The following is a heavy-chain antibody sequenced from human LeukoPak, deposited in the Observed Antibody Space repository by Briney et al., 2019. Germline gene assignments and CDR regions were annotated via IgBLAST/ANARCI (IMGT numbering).Heavy chain of an antibody. D-gene: IGHD6-6*01. V-gene: IGHV3-53*01. Sequence: GGSLRLSCAASGFTVSSNYMSWVRQAPGKGLEWVSVIYSGGSTYYADSVKGRFTISRDNAKNSLYLQMNSLRAEDTAVYYCAREESSSSGYYFDYWGQGALVTASS. CDR3: AREESSSSGYYFDY. J-gene: IGHJ4*02. CDR2: IYSGGST. CDR1: GFTVSSNY.